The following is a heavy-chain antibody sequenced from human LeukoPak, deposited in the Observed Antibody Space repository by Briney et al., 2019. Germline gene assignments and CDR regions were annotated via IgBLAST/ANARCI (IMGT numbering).Heavy chain of an antibody. Sequence: GGSLRLSCAASGFTFNSYAMHWVRQAPGKGLEYVSAISSNGGSTYYANSVKGRFTISRDNSKNTLYLQMGSLRAEDMAVYYCARTYSSGWYEGFDYWGQGTLVTVSS. CDR2: ISSNGGST. D-gene: IGHD6-19*01. CDR1: GFTFNSYA. V-gene: IGHV3-64*01. CDR3: ARTYSSGWYEGFDY. J-gene: IGHJ4*02.